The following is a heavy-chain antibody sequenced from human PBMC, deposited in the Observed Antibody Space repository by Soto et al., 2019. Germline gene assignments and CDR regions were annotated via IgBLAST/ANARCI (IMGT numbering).Heavy chain of an antibody. Sequence: EVLLVESGGGLIQPGGSLRLFCAVSGLTVSSNYMTWVRQAPGKGLEWVSYISSSGSTIYYADSVKGRFTISRDNAKNSLYLQMNSLRAEDTAVYYCARGPLTTPFDYWGQGTLVTVSS. CDR3: ARGPLTTPFDY. CDR2: ISSSGSTI. J-gene: IGHJ4*02. D-gene: IGHD4-4*01. V-gene: IGHV3-48*03. CDR1: GLTVSSNY.